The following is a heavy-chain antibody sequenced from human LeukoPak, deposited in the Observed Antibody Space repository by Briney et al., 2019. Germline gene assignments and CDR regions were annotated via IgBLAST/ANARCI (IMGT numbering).Heavy chain of an antibody. CDR3: ARVRSFWRTVTTRVFDY. CDR2: INHSGST. D-gene: IGHD4-17*01. CDR1: GWSFRGYY. Sequence: SETLSLTCAVYGWSFRGYYWSWIRHPPGKGLEWMGEINHSGSTNYNPSLKSRVTISVDTSRNQFSLKLSSVTAADTAVYYCARVRSFWRTVTTRVFDYWGQGTLVTVSS. V-gene: IGHV4-34*01. J-gene: IGHJ4*02.